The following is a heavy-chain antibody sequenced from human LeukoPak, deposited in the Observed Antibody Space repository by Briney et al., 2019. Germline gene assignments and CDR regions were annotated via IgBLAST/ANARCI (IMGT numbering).Heavy chain of an antibody. CDR3: ARQSNEDGSSWWLTYDY. D-gene: IGHD6-13*01. Sequence: PGGSLRLSCAASGFTFSSYGRSWVRQAPGKGLEWVSGISGSGGSTYYADSVKGRFNISRDNAKNSLYLQMNSLRAEDTAVYYCARQSNEDGSSWWLTYDYWGQGTLVTVSS. V-gene: IGHV3-23*01. CDR2: ISGSGGST. CDR1: GFTFSSYG. J-gene: IGHJ4*02.